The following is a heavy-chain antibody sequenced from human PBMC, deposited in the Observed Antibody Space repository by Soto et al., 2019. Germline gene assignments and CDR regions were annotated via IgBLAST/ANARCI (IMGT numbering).Heavy chain of an antibody. D-gene: IGHD2-2*03. CDR1: GYTFTSYG. V-gene: IGHV1-18*01. Sequence: VSGKVSCKASGYTFTSYGIIWVRQAPGQGLEWMGWISAYNGNTNYAQKLQGRVTMTTDTSTSTAYMELRSLRSDDTAVYYCARDLLDIVVVPAASSAFDIWGQGTMVTVSS. CDR2: ISAYNGNT. J-gene: IGHJ3*02. CDR3: ARDLLDIVVVPAASSAFDI.